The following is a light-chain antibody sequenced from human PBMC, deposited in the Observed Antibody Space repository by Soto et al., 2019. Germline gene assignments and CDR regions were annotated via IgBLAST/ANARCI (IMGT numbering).Light chain of an antibody. CDR2: AAS. CDR3: QKYNSAPWT. Sequence: DIQMTQSPSSLSASVGDRVTITCRASQGISNFLAWHQQKPGKVPKLLIYAASTLQSGVPSRFSGSGSGTDFTRTIPSLQPEDVATYYCQKYNSAPWTFGQGTKVEIK. J-gene: IGKJ1*01. V-gene: IGKV1-27*01. CDR1: QGISNF.